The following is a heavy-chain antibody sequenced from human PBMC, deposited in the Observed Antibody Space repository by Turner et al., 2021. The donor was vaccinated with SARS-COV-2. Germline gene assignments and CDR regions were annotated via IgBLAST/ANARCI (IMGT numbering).Heavy chain of an antibody. J-gene: IGHJ6*02. Sequence: QLQLPEPGPGLVKPSVTLSLPCTLSGASISISSYSSGCNRQPPGKGLEWIGSIYYSECTYNNPSLKSRVTISVDKSKNQFSPKLSSVTAADTAVYYCATSTVAGTELNYYVMDVWGQGTTVTVSS. CDR2: IYYSECT. V-gene: IGHV4-39*01. CDR1: GASISISSYS. CDR3: ATSTVAGTELNYYVMDV. D-gene: IGHD6-13*01.